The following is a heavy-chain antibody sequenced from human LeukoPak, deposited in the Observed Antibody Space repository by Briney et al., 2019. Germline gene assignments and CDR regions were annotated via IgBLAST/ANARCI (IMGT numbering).Heavy chain of an antibody. CDR1: GFTFSSYG. V-gene: IGHV3-23*01. Sequence: GGSLRLSCAASGFTFSSYGMHWVRQAPGKGLEWVSCFSVGGGSTYYADSVKGRFTISRDKSKNTLYLQMSSLRAEDTAVYYCAKRRGYGGGDCYSYDFVNWGEGGLVTVSS. CDR3: AKRRGYGGGDCYSYDFVN. D-gene: IGHD2-21*02. CDR2: FSVGGGST. J-gene: IGHJ4*02.